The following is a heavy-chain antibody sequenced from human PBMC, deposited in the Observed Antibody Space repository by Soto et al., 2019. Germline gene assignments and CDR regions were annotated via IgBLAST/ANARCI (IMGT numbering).Heavy chain of an antibody. J-gene: IGHJ6*02. D-gene: IGHD2-21*02. Sequence: GGSLRLSCAASGFTFSNAWMSWVRQAPGKGLEWVGRIKSKTDGGTTDYAAPVKGRFTISRDDSKNTLYLQMNSLKTEDTAVYYCTVTTRLGGYYYYYGMDVWGQGTTVTVSS. CDR3: TVTTRLGGYYYYYGMDV. CDR1: GFTFSNAW. V-gene: IGHV3-15*01. CDR2: IKSKTDGGTT.